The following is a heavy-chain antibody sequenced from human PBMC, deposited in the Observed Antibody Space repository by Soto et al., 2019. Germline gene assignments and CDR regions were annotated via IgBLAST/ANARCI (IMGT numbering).Heavy chain of an antibody. Sequence: DVVLVETGGGLIQPGGSLRLSCVASGFTVSSKCMSWVRQAPGKGLEWVSVLWSAGNTYYADSVRGRFTISRDSSKNTLYLEMSSLRADDTAVYYCAREAPMDVWGQGTTVIVSS. CDR2: LWSAGNT. CDR3: AREAPMDV. J-gene: IGHJ6*02. CDR1: GFTVSSKC. V-gene: IGHV3-53*02.